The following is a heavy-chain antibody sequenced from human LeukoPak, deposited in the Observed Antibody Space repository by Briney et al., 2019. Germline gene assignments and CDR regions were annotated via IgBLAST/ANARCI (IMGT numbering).Heavy chain of an antibody. CDR1: GFTFSSYA. CDR2: ISGSGGST. Sequence: GESLRLSCAASGFTFSSYAMSWVRQAPGKGLEWVSAISGSGGSTYYADSVKGRFTISRDNSKNTLYLQMNSLRAEDTAVYYCANSIAAAGAYYFDYWGQGTLVTVSS. CDR3: ANSIAAAGAYYFDY. J-gene: IGHJ4*02. V-gene: IGHV3-23*01. D-gene: IGHD6-13*01.